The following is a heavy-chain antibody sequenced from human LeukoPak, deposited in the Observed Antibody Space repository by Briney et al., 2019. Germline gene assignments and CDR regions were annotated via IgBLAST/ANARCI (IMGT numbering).Heavy chain of an antibody. D-gene: IGHD1-26*01. Sequence: SETLSLTCTVSGGSISSYYWSWIRQPPGKGLEWIGYIYYSGSTNYNPSLKSRVTISVDTSKNQFSLKLSSVTAADTAVYYCAAGADQGAFDIWGQGTMVTVSS. CDR2: IYYSGST. CDR3: AAGADQGAFDI. V-gene: IGHV4-59*01. J-gene: IGHJ3*02. CDR1: GGSISSYY.